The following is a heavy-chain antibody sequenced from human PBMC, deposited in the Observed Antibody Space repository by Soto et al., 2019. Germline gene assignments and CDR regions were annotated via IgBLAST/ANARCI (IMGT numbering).Heavy chain of an antibody. D-gene: IGHD1-26*01. CDR2: IIPILGIA. CDR1: GGTFSSYT. Sequence: ASVKVSCKASGGTFSSYTISWVRQAPGQGLEWMGRIIPILGIANYAQKFQGRVTITADKSTSTAYMELSSLRSEDTAVYYCASPGARFSDWLGPWGQGTLVTVSS. J-gene: IGHJ5*02. V-gene: IGHV1-69*02. CDR3: ASPGARFSDWLGP.